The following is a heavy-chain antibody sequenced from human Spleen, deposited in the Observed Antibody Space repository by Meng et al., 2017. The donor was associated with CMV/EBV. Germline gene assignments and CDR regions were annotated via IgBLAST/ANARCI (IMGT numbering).Heavy chain of an antibody. J-gene: IGHJ6*02. Sequence: GGSLRLSCVGSKFTFSGYYMIWLRQTPGKGLQWLSYVSGLGGTIYYADSVKGRFTISRDNAKDSAYLQMNSLRAEDTGLYYCARVREIYSGLDVWGQGTTVTVSS. CDR2: VSGLGGTI. CDR1: KFTFSGYY. CDR3: ARVREIYSGLDV. V-gene: IGHV3-11*04. D-gene: IGHD2-15*01.